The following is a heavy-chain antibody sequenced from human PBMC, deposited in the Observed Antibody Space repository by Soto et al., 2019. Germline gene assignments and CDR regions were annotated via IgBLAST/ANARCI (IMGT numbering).Heavy chain of an antibody. J-gene: IGHJ4*02. Sequence: QVQLVESGGGVVQPGRSLRLSCAASGFTFSSYGMHWVRQAPGKGLEWVAVIWYDGSNKYYADSVKGRFTIARDNSKNTLYLQMNSLRAEDTAVYYCARDHQQWLVLSLIGYWGQGTLVTVSS. CDR3: ARDHQQWLVLSLIGY. CDR1: GFTFSSYG. V-gene: IGHV3-33*01. CDR2: IWYDGSNK. D-gene: IGHD6-19*01.